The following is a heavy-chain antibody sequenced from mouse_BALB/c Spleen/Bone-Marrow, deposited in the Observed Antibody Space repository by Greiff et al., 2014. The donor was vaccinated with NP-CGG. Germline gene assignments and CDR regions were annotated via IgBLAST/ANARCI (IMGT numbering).Heavy chain of an antibody. CDR2: IWSGGST. CDR3: ARTGFDY. CDR1: GFSLTSYG. J-gene: IGHJ2*01. D-gene: IGHD4-1*01. V-gene: IGHV2-2*02. Sequence: VKLMESGPGLVQPSQSLSITCTVSGFSLTSYGVHWVRQSPGKGLEWLGVIWSGGSTDYNAAFISRLSISKDNPKSQVFFKMNSLQANDTAIYYCARTGFDYWGQGTTLTVSS.